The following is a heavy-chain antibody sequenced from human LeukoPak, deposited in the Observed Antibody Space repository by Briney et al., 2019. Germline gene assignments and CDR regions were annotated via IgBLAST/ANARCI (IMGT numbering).Heavy chain of an antibody. CDR2: ISYDGSNK. CDR3: AKASEVVATTYFDY. V-gene: IGHV3-30*18. CDR1: GFTFSSYG. Sequence: GGSLRLSCAASGFTFSSYGMHWVRQAPGKGLEWVAVISYDGSNKYYADSVKGRFTISRDNSKNTLYLQMNSLRAEDTAVYYCAKASEVVATTYFDYWGQGTLVTVSS. D-gene: IGHD3-22*01. J-gene: IGHJ4*02.